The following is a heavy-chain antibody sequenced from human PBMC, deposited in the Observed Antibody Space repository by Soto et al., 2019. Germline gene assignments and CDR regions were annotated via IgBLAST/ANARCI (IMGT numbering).Heavy chain of an antibody. CDR2: IYYSGST. CDR3: AREDSNWFDP. Sequence: QVQLQESGPGLVKPSETLSLTCTVSGGSISSYYWSWIRQPPGKGLEWIGYIYYSGSTNYNPSLKSRVTISVDTSKNQFSLKLSSVTAVDTAVYYCAREDSNWFDPWGQGTLVTVSS. J-gene: IGHJ5*02. CDR1: GGSISSYY. V-gene: IGHV4-59*01.